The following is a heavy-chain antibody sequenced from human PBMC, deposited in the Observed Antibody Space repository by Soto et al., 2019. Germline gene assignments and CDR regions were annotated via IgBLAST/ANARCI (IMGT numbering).Heavy chain of an antibody. CDR2: ISWNSGSI. CDR1: GFTFDDYA. Sequence: EVQLVESGGGLVQPGRSLRLSCAASGFTFDDYAMHWVRQAPGKGLEWVSGISWNSGSIGYADSVKGRFTISRDNAKNSLYLQMNSLRAEDTALYYCAKDLCSGGSCYSWVGFDYWGQGTLVTVSS. V-gene: IGHV3-9*01. J-gene: IGHJ4*02. D-gene: IGHD2-15*01. CDR3: AKDLCSGGSCYSWVGFDY.